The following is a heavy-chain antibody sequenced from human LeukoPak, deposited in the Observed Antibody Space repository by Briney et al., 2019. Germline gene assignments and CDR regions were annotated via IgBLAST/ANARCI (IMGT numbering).Heavy chain of an antibody. J-gene: IGHJ5*02. CDR2: IYYSGST. Sequence: SETLSLTCTVSGSSISSSSYYWGWVRQPPGKGLEWIGSIYYSGSTYYNPSLKSRVTISVDTSKNQFSLKLSSVTAADTAVYYCARVVFGITMVRGVKGAGASWFDPWGQGTLVTVSS. CDR3: ARVVFGITMVRGVKGAGASWFDP. D-gene: IGHD3-10*01. V-gene: IGHV4-39*07. CDR1: GSSISSSSYY.